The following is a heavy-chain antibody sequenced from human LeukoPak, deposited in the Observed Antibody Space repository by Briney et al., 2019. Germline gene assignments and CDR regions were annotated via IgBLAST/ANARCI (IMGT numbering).Heavy chain of an antibody. CDR1: GYTFTSYV. J-gene: IGHJ4*02. D-gene: IGHD6-19*01. CDR2: MNPKSGNT. Sequence: ASVKVSCKASGYTFTSYVINWVRQATGQGLEWMKWMNPKSGNTGHAQKFQGRVTLTRNTSISTAYLELSSLRSEDTAVYYCAKRMSVAGSFDYWGQETLVTVSS. V-gene: IGHV1-8*03. CDR3: AKRMSVAGSFDY.